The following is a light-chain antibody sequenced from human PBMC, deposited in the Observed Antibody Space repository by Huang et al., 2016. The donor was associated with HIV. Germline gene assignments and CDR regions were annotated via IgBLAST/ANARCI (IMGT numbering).Light chain of an antibody. V-gene: IGKV4-1*01. Sequence: DIVMAQSPVSLAVSLGERATLTCRSRHSVFSTSTNKDYFAWFQQKPGQPPKWLLFWSSTREVGVPDRCSGSGSGTHFTLTIANLEADDAAIYYCQQYYASPQTFGQGTRV. J-gene: IGKJ1*01. CDR3: QQYYASPQT. CDR1: HSVFSTSTNKDY. CDR2: WSS.